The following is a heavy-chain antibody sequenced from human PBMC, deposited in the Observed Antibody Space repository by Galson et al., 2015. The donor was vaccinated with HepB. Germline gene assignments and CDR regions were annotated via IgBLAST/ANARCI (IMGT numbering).Heavy chain of an antibody. CDR3: AKVASLGATPHYFDF. CDR1: GFRLNMYT. D-gene: IGHD3-16*01. CDR2: ISGGGEIT. J-gene: IGHJ4*02. V-gene: IGHV3-23*01. Sequence: SLRLSCAASGFRLNMYTMTWVRQAPGQGLEWVSSISGGGEITYFADSVRDRFNIFRDNSQNTRHLQMNRLRAEDTAIYYCAKVASLGATPHYFDFLGQGTLVTVSS.